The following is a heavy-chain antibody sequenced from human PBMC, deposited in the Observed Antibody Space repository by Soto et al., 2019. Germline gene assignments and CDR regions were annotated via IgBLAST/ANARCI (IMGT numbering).Heavy chain of an antibody. J-gene: IGHJ6*02. D-gene: IGHD4-17*01. CDR3: ARHQKVRRYGDYSTYGMDV. CDR2: IYYSGST. V-gene: IGHV4-39*01. Sequence: PSETLSLTCTVSGGSISSSSYYWGWIRQPPGKGLEWIGSIYYSGSTYYNPSLKSRVTISVDTSKNQFSLKLSSVTAADTAVYYCARHQKVRRYGDYSTYGMDVWGQGTTVTVSS. CDR1: GGSISSSSYY.